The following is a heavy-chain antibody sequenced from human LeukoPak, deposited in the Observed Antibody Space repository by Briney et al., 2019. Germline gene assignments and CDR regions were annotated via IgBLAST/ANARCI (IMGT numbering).Heavy chain of an antibody. Sequence: GGSLRLSCAACGFSFISYGMHWVRQAPGKGLEWVGVISDDGRRKDYADSVKGRFTISRDNSKDTLYLQMNSLRAEDTAVYYCAKRPSDYGDYVSYFDYWGQGTLVTVSS. D-gene: IGHD4-17*01. CDR2: ISDDGRRK. J-gene: IGHJ4*02. V-gene: IGHV3-30*18. CDR3: AKRPSDYGDYVSYFDY. CDR1: GFSFISYG.